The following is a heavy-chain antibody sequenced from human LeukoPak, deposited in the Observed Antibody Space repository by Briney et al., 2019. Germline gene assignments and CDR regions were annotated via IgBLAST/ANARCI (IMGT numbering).Heavy chain of an antibody. CDR2: IYYSGST. D-gene: IGHD6-6*01. CDR3: AREYSSSSGRRAFDF. CDR1: GGSISSGGYY. Sequence: PSQTLSLTCTVSGGSISSGGYYWNWIRQPPGKGLEWIGYIYYSGSTNYNPSLKSRVTTLVDTSKNQFSLRLSSVTAADTAVYYCAREYSSSSGRRAFDFWGQGTMVTVSS. J-gene: IGHJ3*01. V-gene: IGHV4-61*08.